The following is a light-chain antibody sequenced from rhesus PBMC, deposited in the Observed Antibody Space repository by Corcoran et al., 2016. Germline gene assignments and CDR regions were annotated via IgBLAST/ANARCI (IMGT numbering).Light chain of an antibody. Sequence: DIQMTQSPSSLSASVGDRVTITCRVSENVNNYLTWSQQKPGKAPKLLIYKASTLQSGVPSRFSGSGSGTDYTFTIRRLQPEDVATYYCQHGYGTPLTFGGGTKVEIK. J-gene: IGKJ4*01. CDR2: KAS. CDR1: ENVNNY. V-gene: IGKV1-74*01. CDR3: QHGYGTPLT.